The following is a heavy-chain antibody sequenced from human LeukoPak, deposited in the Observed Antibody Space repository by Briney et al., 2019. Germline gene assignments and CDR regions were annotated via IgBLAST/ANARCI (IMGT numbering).Heavy chain of an antibody. CDR1: GGSISSYY. V-gene: IGHV4-4*07. D-gene: IGHD2-21*02. CDR3: ARDPARWGQQGYYYYGMDV. J-gene: IGHJ6*02. Sequence: PSETLSLTCTVSGGSISSYYWSWIRQPAGMGLEWIGRIYTSGSTNYNPSLKSRVTMSVDTSKNQFSLKLTSVTAADTAVYYCARDPARWGQQGYYYYGMDVWGQGTTVTVSS. CDR2: IYTSGST.